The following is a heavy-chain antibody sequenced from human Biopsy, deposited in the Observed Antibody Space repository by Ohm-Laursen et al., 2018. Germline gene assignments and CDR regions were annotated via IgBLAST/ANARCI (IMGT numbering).Heavy chain of an antibody. CDR1: TGTFNSYG. D-gene: IGHD2-15*01. J-gene: IGHJ4*02. CDR3: AREAIGYQLPCDD. Sequence: ASVKVSCKAPTGTFNSYGIIWVRQAPGQGLEWMGRIIPILRTTTYAPKFQGRVTFTADKSSSTAYLELSSLTSEDTAMFYCAREAIGYQLPCDDWGQGTLVTVSS. V-gene: IGHV1-69*04. CDR2: IIPILRTT.